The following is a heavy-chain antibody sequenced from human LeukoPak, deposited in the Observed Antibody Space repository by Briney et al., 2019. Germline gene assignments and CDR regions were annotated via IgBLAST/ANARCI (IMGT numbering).Heavy chain of an antibody. V-gene: IGHV1-69*05. J-gene: IGHJ4*02. CDR1: GGTFSSYA. CDR2: IIPIFGTA. CDR3: AYQSTVTSSFDY. D-gene: IGHD4-17*01. Sequence: GASVKVSCKASGGTFSSYAISWVRQAPGQGLEWMGRIIPIFGTANYAQKFQGRVTITTDESTSTAYMELSSLRSEDTAVYYCAYQSTVTSSFDYWGQGTLVTVSS.